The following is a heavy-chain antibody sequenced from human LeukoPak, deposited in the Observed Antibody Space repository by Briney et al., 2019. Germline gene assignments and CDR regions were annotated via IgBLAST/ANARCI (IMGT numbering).Heavy chain of an antibody. V-gene: IGHV3-15*01. CDR2: SKSKTDGGTT. CDR1: GFTFSNAW. CDR3: ARDFTSRVATTSLG. Sequence: GGSLRLSCAASGFTFSNAWMTWVRQAPGKGLEWVGRSKSKTDGGTTDYAAPVKGRFTISRDDSQNTLYLQMNSLRAEDTAVYYCARDFTSRVATTSLGWGQGTLVTVSS. D-gene: IGHD5-12*01. J-gene: IGHJ4*02.